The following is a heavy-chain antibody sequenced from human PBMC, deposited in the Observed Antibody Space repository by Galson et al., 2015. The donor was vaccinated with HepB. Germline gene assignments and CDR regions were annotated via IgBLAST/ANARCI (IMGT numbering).Heavy chain of an antibody. CDR2: ISTSSSSK. Sequence: SLRLSCAASGFIFSTYSMNWVRQAPGKGLEWVSYISTSSSSKEYADSVKGRFTISRDNAKNSLYLQMNSLRDEDTAVYYCTRDNNYDFWSGYQFDYWGRGTLVTVSS. J-gene: IGHJ4*02. CDR3: TRDNNYDFWSGYQFDY. D-gene: IGHD3-3*01. V-gene: IGHV3-48*02. CDR1: GFIFSTYS.